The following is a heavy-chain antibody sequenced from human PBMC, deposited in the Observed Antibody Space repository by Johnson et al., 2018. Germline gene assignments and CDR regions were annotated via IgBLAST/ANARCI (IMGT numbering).Heavy chain of an antibody. J-gene: IGHJ3*02. V-gene: IGHV3-48*02. D-gene: IGHD2-2*01. Sequence: EVQLVESGGGLVQPGGSXRLSCAASGFTFSSYSMNWVRQAPGKGLEWVSYISRSSIYYADSVKGRFTISRDNAKNSLYLQMNSLGDEDTAVYYCAREGKWGRQYCTSTSCYMAGAFDIWGQGTMVTVSS. CDR1: GFTFSSYS. CDR2: ISRSSI. CDR3: AREGKWGRQYCTSTSCYMAGAFDI.